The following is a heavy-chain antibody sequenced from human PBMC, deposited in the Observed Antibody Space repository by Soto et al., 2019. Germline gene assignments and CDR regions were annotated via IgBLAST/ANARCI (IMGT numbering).Heavy chain of an antibody. CDR3: PRLVYDTRLNDMYFDF. CDR2: IFHDGTA. D-gene: IGHD3-22*01. V-gene: IGHV4-4*02. J-gene: IGHJ4*02. Sequence: SETLSLTCAVSGVSLTSGNWWTWVRQSPQRGLEYIGEIFHDGTANYYPSFERRVAMSVDTSSNQFSLKLTSVTAADTAVYFCPRLVYDTRLNDMYFDFWGPGTLVTVSS. CDR1: GVSLTSGNW.